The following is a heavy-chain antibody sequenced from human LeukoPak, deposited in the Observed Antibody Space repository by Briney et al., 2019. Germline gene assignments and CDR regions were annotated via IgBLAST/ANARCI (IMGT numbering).Heavy chain of an antibody. V-gene: IGHV3-30*18. CDR1: GFTFSSYG. Sequence: GGSLRLSCAASGFTFSSYGMHWVHQAPGKGLEWVAVISYDGSNKYYADSVKGRFTISRDNSKNTLYLQMNSLRAEDTAVYYCAKGRGGSYWYYYYGMDVWGQGTTVTVSS. CDR2: ISYDGSNK. D-gene: IGHD1-26*01. CDR3: AKGRGGSYWYYYYGMDV. J-gene: IGHJ6*02.